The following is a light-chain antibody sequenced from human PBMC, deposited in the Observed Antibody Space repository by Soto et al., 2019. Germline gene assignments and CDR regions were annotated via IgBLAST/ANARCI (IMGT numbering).Light chain of an antibody. CDR2: GAS. CDR1: QSVSSD. Sequence: VVTQSPATLSVFPGETATLSCRASQSVSSDLAWYQQRPGQAPRLLIYGASTRATGIPARFRGSGSGTEFRLTISSLQSEDFATYFCQQYNTCHPQVPFSRGPKV. V-gene: IGKV3-15*01. CDR3: QQYNTCHPQVP. J-gene: IGKJ1*01.